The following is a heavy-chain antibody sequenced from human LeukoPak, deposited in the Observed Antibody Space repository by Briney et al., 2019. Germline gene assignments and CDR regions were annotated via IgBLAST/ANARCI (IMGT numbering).Heavy chain of an antibody. CDR2: VYYDGTS. CDR3: VRHISTNTGYFDS. CDR1: GGSINSHSYY. Sequence: SETLSLTCTVSGGSINSHSYYWGWIRQPPGKGLEWIGSVYYDGTSYSNPSLKSRAAVFVDTSRNQFSLDLSFVTAADTALYYCVRHISTNTGYFDSCGQGTLVSVSS. V-gene: IGHV4-39*01. D-gene: IGHD5-24*01. J-gene: IGHJ4*02.